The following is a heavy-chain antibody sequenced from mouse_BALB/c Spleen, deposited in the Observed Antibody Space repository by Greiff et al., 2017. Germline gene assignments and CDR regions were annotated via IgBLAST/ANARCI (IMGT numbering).Heavy chain of an antibody. CDR3: TREGYGNFAY. Sequence: EVQVVESGGGLVKPGGSLKLSCAASGFTFSSYTMSWVRQTPEKRLEWVATISSGGSYTYYPDSVKGRFTISRDNAKNTLYLQMSSLKSEDTAMYYCTREGYGNFAYWGQGTLVTVSA. J-gene: IGHJ3*01. D-gene: IGHD2-10*02. CDR2: ISSGGSYT. V-gene: IGHV5-6-4*01. CDR1: GFTFSSYT.